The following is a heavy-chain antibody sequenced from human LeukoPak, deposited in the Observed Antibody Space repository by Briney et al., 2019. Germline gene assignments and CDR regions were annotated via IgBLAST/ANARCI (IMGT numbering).Heavy chain of an antibody. J-gene: IGHJ3*02. CDR1: GFTFSDYY. CDR3: ARVADLLVVRGLLIYAFDI. CDR2: ISSSGTTI. V-gene: IGHV3-11*01. D-gene: IGHD3-10*01. Sequence: SGGSLRLSCAASGFTFSDYYMNWIRQAPGKGLEWVSYISSSGTTIYYAASVKGRFTISRDNAKNSLYLQMNSLRAEDTAVYYCARVADLLVVRGLLIYAFDIWGQGTMVTVSS.